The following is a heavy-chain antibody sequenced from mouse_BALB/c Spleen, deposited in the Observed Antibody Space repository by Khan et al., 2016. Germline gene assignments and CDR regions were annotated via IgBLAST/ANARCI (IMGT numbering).Heavy chain of an antibody. CDR1: GYTFSSYW. V-gene: IGHV1-9*01. Sequence: QVQLQQSGAELMKPGASVKISCKATGYTFSSYWIEWVKQRPGHGLEWIGEILPGSGSTNYNEKFKGKATFTADTSSNTAYMQLSSLTSEDSAVYYCARIVLYGSSHVFDYWGQGTTLTVSS. CDR3: ARIVLYGSSHVFDY. D-gene: IGHD1-1*01. CDR2: ILPGSGST. J-gene: IGHJ2*01.